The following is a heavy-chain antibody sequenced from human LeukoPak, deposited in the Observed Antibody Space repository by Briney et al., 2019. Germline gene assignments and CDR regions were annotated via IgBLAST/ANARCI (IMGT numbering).Heavy chain of an antibody. CDR1: GFPFSTYS. CDR3: ARGYGGTYSKGQFAFDI. V-gene: IGHV3-21*01. Sequence: GGCLRLSCAASGFPFSTYSMNWVRQAPGKGLEWVSSISSSSSYIYYADSVKGRLTISRDNAKNSLFPQMNSLRAEDTAVYYCARGYGGTYSKGQFAFDIWGQGTMVTVSS. J-gene: IGHJ3*02. CDR2: ISSSSSYI. D-gene: IGHD1-26*01.